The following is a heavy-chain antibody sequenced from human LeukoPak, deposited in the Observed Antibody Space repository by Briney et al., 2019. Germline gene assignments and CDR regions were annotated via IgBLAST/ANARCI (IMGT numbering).Heavy chain of an antibody. V-gene: IGHV4-59*11. CDR3: ARGAFGSSTWYFEVDP. CDR2: IYYSGST. J-gene: IGHJ5*02. CDR1: GGSMRSHY. Sequence: PSETLSLTCTVSGGSMRSHYWTWIRQPPGKGLEWIGCIYYSGSTNYNPSLKSRVTISVDTSKNQFSLKLSSVTAADTAVYYCARGAFGSSTWYFEVDPWGQGTLVTVSS. D-gene: IGHD6-13*01.